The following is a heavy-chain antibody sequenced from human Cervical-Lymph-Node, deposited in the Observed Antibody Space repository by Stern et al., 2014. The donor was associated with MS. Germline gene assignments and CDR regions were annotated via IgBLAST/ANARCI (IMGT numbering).Heavy chain of an antibody. CDR3: ARDRSPYGSGSQGMDV. V-gene: IGHV3-13*01. CDR2: IGTAGDT. D-gene: IGHD3-10*01. J-gene: IGHJ6*02. Sequence: EVQLVESGGGLVKPGGSLRLSCAASGFTFSTYDMHWVRQATGKGLEWVSAIGTAGDTSYPASVKGRFTISRENAKNSLYLQMNSLRDGDTAVYYCARDRSPYGSGSQGMDVWGQGTTVTVSS. CDR1: GFTFSTYD.